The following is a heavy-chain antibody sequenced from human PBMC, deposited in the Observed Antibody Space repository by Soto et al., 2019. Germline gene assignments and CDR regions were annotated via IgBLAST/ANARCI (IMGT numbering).Heavy chain of an antibody. Sequence: LSLTCSVSGGSISTSSYFWGWIRQPPGKGLEWVGAVHYSGSANYRSSLQSRVTMSVDTSQNQFSLRLRSVTAADTAVYYCARHRWGSGSYSGLLDFWGQGALVTVSS. CDR3: ARHRWGSGSYSGLLDF. CDR2: VHYSGSA. D-gene: IGHD3-10*01. CDR1: GGSISTSSYF. J-gene: IGHJ4*02. V-gene: IGHV4-39*01.